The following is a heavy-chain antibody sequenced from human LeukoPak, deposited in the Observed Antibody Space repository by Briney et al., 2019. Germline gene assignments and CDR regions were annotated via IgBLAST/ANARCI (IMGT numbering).Heavy chain of an antibody. Sequence: ASVKVSCKASGYTFTSYGISWVRQAPGQGLEWMGWISAYNGNTNYAQKLQGRVTMTTDTSTSTAYMELRSLRSDDTAVYYCARDRHCSSTSCYMGYNWFDPWGQGTLVTVSS. J-gene: IGHJ5*02. CDR3: ARDRHCSSTSCYMGYNWFDP. CDR2: ISAYNGNT. V-gene: IGHV1-18*01. D-gene: IGHD2-2*02. CDR1: GYTFTSYG.